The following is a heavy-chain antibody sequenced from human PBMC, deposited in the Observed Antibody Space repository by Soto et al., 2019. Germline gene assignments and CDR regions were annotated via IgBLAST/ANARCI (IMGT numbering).Heavy chain of an antibody. CDR3: ARTGGSLNC. D-gene: IGHD2-15*01. Sequence: DVQLVESGGGLVKPGGSLRLSCAASGFTFSTSAMHWVRQAPGKGLEWVASINSGSSHVKYADSVKGRFTISRDNANNSLSLHLGSLGGEVKTIYYCARTGGSLNCWGHGTVVTVSS. J-gene: IGHJ4*01. CDR1: GFTFSTSA. V-gene: IGHV3-21*02. CDR2: INSGSSHV.